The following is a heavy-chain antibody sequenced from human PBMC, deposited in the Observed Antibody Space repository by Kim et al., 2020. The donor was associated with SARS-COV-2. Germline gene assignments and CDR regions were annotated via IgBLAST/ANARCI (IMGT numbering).Heavy chain of an antibody. CDR3: ARDGDYEQPLDY. Sequence: SETLSLTCTVSGGSISSGDYYWSWIRQPPGKGLEWIGYIYYSGSTYYNPSLKSRVTISVDTSKNQFSLKLSSVTAADTAVYYCARDGDYEQPLDYWGQGTLVTVSS. V-gene: IGHV4-30-4*01. J-gene: IGHJ4*02. CDR2: IYYSGST. D-gene: IGHD3-16*01. CDR1: GGSISSGDYY.